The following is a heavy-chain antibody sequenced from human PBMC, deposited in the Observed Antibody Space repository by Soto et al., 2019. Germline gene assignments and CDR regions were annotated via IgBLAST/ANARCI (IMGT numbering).Heavy chain of an antibody. V-gene: IGHV3-53*01. Sequence: PGGSLRLSCAASGFTFSSYAMSWVRQAPGKGLEWVSVIYSGGSTYYADSVKGRFTISRDNSKNTLYLQMNSLRAEDTAVYYCARDWNDVALDYWGQGTLVTVSS. CDR1: GFTFSSYA. CDR2: IYSGGST. D-gene: IGHD1-1*01. J-gene: IGHJ4*02. CDR3: ARDWNDVALDY.